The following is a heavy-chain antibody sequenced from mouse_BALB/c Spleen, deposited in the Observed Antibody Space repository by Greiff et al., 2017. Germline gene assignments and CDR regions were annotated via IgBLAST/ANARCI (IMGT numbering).Heavy chain of an antibody. V-gene: IGHV2-6-6*01. CDR3: AKGPYAMDY. J-gene: IGHJ4*01. CDR1: GFSLTNSG. CDR2: IWGDGST. Sequence: VMLVESGPGLVAPSQSLSITCTVSGFSLTNSGVHWVRQSPGKGLEWLGVIWGDGSTNYNSAFKSRLSISKDNSKSQVFLKMNSLQTDDTARYYCAKGPYAMDYWGQGTSVTVSS.